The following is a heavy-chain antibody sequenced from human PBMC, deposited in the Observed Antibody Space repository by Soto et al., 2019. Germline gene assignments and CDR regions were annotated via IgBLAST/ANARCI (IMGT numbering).Heavy chain of an antibody. CDR1: GFTVSSYG. D-gene: IGHD3-22*01. Sequence: QVQLVESGGGVVQPGRSLRLSCAASGFTVSSYGLHWVCQAPGKGLEWLAFISYDGSDKFYADSVKGRFTISRDSSKNTLYLQMNSLRAEDTAVYYCARVLGGYPNFDFWVQGTLVTVSS. CDR3: ARVLGGYPNFDF. J-gene: IGHJ4*02. CDR2: ISYDGSDK. V-gene: IGHV3-30-3*01.